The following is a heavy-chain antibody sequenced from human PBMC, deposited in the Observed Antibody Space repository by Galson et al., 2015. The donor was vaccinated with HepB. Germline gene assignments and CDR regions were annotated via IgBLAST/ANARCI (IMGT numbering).Heavy chain of an antibody. J-gene: IGHJ4*02. Sequence: SLRLSCAASGFTFSNYAMHWVRQAPGKGLEWVAVLSYDGTNKYYADSVKGRFTISRDNSRNTLYVQMNSLKTEDTAFYYCTRGYQLLFYPDYWGQGTLVTVSS. CDR3: TRGYQLLFYPDY. D-gene: IGHD2-2*01. V-gene: IGHV3-30*03. CDR2: LSYDGTNK. CDR1: GFTFSNYA.